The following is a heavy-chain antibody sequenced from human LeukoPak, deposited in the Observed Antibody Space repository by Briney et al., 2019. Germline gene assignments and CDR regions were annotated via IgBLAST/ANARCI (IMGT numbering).Heavy chain of an antibody. CDR3: ARDYSNSVDYYYYMDV. CDR2: ISFGGTTR. J-gene: IGHJ6*03. Sequence: GGSLRLSCAASGFTFSDYYMSWLRQAPGKGLEWVSYISFGGTTRDYADPVRGRFTISRDNAKNSLYLQMNSLRAEDTAVYYCARDYSNSVDYYYYMDVWGKGTTVTVSS. CDR1: GFTFSDYY. V-gene: IGHV3-11*04. D-gene: IGHD4-11*01.